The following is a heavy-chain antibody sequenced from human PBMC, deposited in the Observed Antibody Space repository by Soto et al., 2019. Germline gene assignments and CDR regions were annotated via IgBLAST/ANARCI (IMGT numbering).Heavy chain of an antibody. CDR3: ARDPGDIVVVVAATTADYGMDV. D-gene: IGHD2-15*01. Sequence: ASVKVSCKASGYTFTSCYMHWVRQAPGQGLEWMGIINPSGGSTSYAQKFQGRVTMTRNTSTSTVYMELSSLRSEDTAVYYCARDPGDIVVVVAATTADYGMDVWGQGTTVTVSS. V-gene: IGHV1-46*01. J-gene: IGHJ6*02. CDR2: INPSGGST. CDR1: GYTFTSCY.